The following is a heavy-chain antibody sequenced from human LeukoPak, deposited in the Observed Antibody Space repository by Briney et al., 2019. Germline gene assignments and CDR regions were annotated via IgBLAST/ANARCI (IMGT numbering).Heavy chain of an antibody. CDR2: ISSSSSTI. D-gene: IGHD3-16*01. Sequence: GGSLRLSCALSMVTFSSYSMNWGRQAPGKGLEWVSYISSSSSTIYYADSVKGRFTISRDNAKNSLYPQMNRLRAEDTAVYYWARDKLQGRVPTFWYWGQGTLVTVSS. V-gene: IGHV3-48*01. CDR1: MVTFSSYS. CDR3: ARDKLQGRVPTFWY. J-gene: IGHJ4*02.